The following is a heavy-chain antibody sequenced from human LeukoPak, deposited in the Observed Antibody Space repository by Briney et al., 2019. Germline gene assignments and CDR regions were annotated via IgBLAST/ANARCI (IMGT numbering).Heavy chain of an antibody. CDR2: ISSSGSTI. J-gene: IGHJ4*02. CDR3: ARGTAMVNFDY. D-gene: IGHD5-18*01. CDR1: GYTFSSYE. V-gene: IGHV3-48*03. Sequence: QTGGSLRLSCAASGYTFSSYEMNWVRQAPGKGLEWVSYISSSGSTIYYADSVKGRFTISRDNAKNSLYLQMNSLRAEDTAVYYCARGTAMVNFDYWGQGTLVTVSS.